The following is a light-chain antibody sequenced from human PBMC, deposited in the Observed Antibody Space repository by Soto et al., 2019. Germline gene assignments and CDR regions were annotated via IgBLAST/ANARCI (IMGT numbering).Light chain of an antibody. CDR2: QDR. Sequence: SYELTQPPSVSVSPGQTASITCSGEKLGDKYVCWYQQKPGQSPVLIISQDRRRPSGIPERFSGSNSGNTATLTISGTQAMDEADYYCQTWDTSTIVFGGGTKLTVL. CDR1: KLGDKY. CDR3: QTWDTSTIV. V-gene: IGLV3-1*01. J-gene: IGLJ2*01.